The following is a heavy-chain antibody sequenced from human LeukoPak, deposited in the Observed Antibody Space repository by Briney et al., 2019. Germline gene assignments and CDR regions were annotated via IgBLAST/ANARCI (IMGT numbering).Heavy chain of an antibody. Sequence: SETLSLTCTVSGGSISSYYWSWIRQPAGKGLEWIGRIYTSGSTNYNPSLKSRVTMSVDTSKNQFSLKLSSVTAADTAVYYCARGRYCSGGSCYSRIGYYYYCMDVWGKGTTVTVSS. D-gene: IGHD2-15*01. CDR3: ARGRYCSGGSCYSRIGYYYYCMDV. V-gene: IGHV4-4*07. CDR1: GGSISSYY. CDR2: IYTSGST. J-gene: IGHJ6*03.